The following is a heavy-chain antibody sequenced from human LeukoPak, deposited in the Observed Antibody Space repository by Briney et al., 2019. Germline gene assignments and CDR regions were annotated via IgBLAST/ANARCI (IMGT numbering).Heavy chain of an antibody. CDR3: ARRPRNTYYDSSGYYGFDY. J-gene: IGHJ4*02. Sequence: PSETLSLTCTVSGGSISSYYWSWIRQPPGKGLEWIGYIYYSGSTYYNPSLKSRVTISVDTSKNQFSLKLSSVTAADTAVYYCARRPRNTYYDSSGYYGFDYWGQGTLVTVSS. D-gene: IGHD3-22*01. CDR2: IYYSGST. CDR1: GGSISSYY. V-gene: IGHV4-59*08.